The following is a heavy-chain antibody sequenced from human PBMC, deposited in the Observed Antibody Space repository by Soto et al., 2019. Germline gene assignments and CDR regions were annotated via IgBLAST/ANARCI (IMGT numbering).Heavy chain of an antibody. CDR1: GVTVSNYW. D-gene: IGHD3-3*01. Sequence: GGSLRLSCAASGVTVSNYWMNWVRQAPGKGLVWVSHIKNDGTTSYADSVEGRFTVSRDDAKNSFYLQMNSLRADDTAVYYCAKDRGEEGLKFLEWFGGMDVWGHGTTVTVSS. V-gene: IGHV3-74*01. J-gene: IGHJ6*02. CDR3: AKDRGEEGLKFLEWFGGMDV. CDR2: IKNDGTT.